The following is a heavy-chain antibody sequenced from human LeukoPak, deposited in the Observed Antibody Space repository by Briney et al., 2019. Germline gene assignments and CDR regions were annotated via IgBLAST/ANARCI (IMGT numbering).Heavy chain of an antibody. J-gene: IGHJ3*02. CDR1: GFTFSSYG. CDR2: IWCDGSNK. Sequence: PGGSLRLSCAASGFTFSSYGMHWVRQAPGKGLEWVAVIWCDGSNKYYVDSVKGRFTISRDNSKNTLYLQMNSLRAEDTAVYYCARGAYGSGTYHDFDIWGQGTMVTVSS. CDR3: ARGAYGSGTYHDFDI. D-gene: IGHD3-10*01. V-gene: IGHV3-33*01.